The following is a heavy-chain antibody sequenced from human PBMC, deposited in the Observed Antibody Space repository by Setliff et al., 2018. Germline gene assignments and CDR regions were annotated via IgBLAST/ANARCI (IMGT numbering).Heavy chain of an antibody. Sequence: HPGGSLRLSCAASGFPFSSYSMNWVRQAPGKGLEWISYTSSGSNSIYYADSVMGRFTISRDNARNSLYLQMNRLRPEDTAVYYCAKSGGDHCCPLYHHYYMDVWGTGTTVTVSS. CDR1: GFPFSSYS. CDR3: AKSGGDHCCPLYHHYYMDV. CDR2: TSSGSNSI. J-gene: IGHJ6*03. V-gene: IGHV3-48*01. D-gene: IGHD2-21*02.